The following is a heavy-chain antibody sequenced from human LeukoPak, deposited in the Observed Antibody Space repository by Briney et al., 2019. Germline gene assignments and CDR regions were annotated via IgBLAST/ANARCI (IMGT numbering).Heavy chain of an antibody. Sequence: GGSLRLSCAASGFTFSSYWMSWVRQAPGKGLEWVANIKDDGSEKYYVDSVKGRFTISRDNAKNSLYLQMNSLRVEDTPVYYCARKSGYEGFDYWGQGTLVTVSS. D-gene: IGHD5-12*01. CDR1: GFTFSSYW. J-gene: IGHJ4*02. CDR2: IKDDGSEK. V-gene: IGHV3-7*04. CDR3: ARKSGYEGFDY.